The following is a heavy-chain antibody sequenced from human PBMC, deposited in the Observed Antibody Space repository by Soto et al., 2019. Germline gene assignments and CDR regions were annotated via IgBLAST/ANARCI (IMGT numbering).Heavy chain of an antibody. D-gene: IGHD3-3*01. CDR3: ARGGPITIFGVVKTNWFDP. CDR1: GGTFSSYA. V-gene: IGHV1-69*13. J-gene: IGHJ5*02. CDR2: IIPIFGTA. Sequence: SVKVSCKASGGTFSSYAISWVRQDPGQGLEWMGGIIPIFGTANYAQKFQGRVTITADESTSTAYMELSSLRSEDTAVYYCARGGPITIFGVVKTNWFDPWGQGTLVTVSS.